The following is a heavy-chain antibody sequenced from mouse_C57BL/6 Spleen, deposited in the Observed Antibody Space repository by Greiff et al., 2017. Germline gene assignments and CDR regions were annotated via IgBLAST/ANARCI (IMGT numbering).Heavy chain of an antibody. Sequence: VQLKESGPGLVKPSQSLSLTCSVTGYSITSGYYWNWIRQFPGNKLEWMGYIRYDGSNNYNPSLKNRISITSDTSKNKFFLKLTSVTTEDTASYYCAKWGGNYLWFAYWGQGTLVTVSA. CDR2: IRYDGSN. CDR3: AKWGGNYLWFAY. CDR1: GYSITSGYY. D-gene: IGHD2-1*01. V-gene: IGHV3-6*01. J-gene: IGHJ3*01.